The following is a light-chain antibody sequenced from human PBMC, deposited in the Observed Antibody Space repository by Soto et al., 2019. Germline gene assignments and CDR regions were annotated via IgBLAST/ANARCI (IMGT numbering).Light chain of an antibody. CDR2: AAS. Sequence: AIRMTQSPSSFSASTGDRVTITCRASQGISSYLAWYQQKPGKAPKLLFYAASTLQSGVPSRFSGSGSGTDFTLTISCLQSEDFATYYCQQYDSYPWTFGQGTKVEIK. V-gene: IGKV1-8*01. CDR1: QGISSY. CDR3: QQYDSYPWT. J-gene: IGKJ1*01.